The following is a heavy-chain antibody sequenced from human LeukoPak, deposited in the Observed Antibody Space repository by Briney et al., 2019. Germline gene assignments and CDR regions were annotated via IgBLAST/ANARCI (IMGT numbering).Heavy chain of an antibody. CDR3: ARGYSSGWYGCPFDY. V-gene: IGHV3-53*01. J-gene: IGHJ4*01. CDR2: IYSGGST. D-gene: IGHD6-19*01. CDR1: GFTVSSNY. Sequence: GGSLRLSCAASGFTVSSNYMSWVRQAPGKGLEWVSVIYSGGSTYYADSVKGRFTISRDNSKNTLYLQMNSLRAEDTAVYYCARGYSSGWYGCPFDYWGHGTPVTVSS.